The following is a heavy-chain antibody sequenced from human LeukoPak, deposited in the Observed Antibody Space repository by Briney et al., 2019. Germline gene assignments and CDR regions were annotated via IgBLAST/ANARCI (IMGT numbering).Heavy chain of an antibody. CDR3: AKDHDCLGGYMDV. Sequence: GGSLRLSCAASGFTFSSYAMSRVRQAPGKGLEWVSEITGSGGSTYYADSVSGRFTISRDNSKNTLSLQMISLRADDTAIYYCAKDHDCLGGYMDVWGKGTTVTVSS. D-gene: IGHD3-16*01. CDR2: ITGSGGST. V-gene: IGHV3-23*01. J-gene: IGHJ6*03. CDR1: GFTFSSYA.